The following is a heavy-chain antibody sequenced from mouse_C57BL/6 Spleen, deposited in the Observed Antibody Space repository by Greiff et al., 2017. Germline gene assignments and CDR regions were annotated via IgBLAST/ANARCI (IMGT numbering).Heavy chain of an antibody. CDR1: GYTFTDYN. V-gene: IGHV1-22*01. Sequence: VQLQQSGPELVKPGASVKMSCKASGYTFTDYNMHWVKQSHGKSLEWIGYINPNNGGTSYNQKFKGKATLTVNKSSSTAYMELRSLTSEDSAVYYCARWSTVVATPNWYFDVWGTGTTVTVSS. D-gene: IGHD1-1*01. CDR3: ARWSTVVATPNWYFDV. J-gene: IGHJ1*03. CDR2: INPNNGGT.